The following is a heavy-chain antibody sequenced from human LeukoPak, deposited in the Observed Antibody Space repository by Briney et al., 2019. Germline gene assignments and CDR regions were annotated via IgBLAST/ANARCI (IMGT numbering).Heavy chain of an antibody. CDR1: GYTFTSYG. CDR3: ARGISSGWYEEEDYFDY. D-gene: IGHD6-19*01. CDR2: ISAYNGNT. Sequence: GASVKVSCKASGYTFTSYGISWVRQAPGQGLEWMGWISAYNGNTNYAQKLQGRVTMTTDTSTSTAYMELRSLRSDDTAVYYCARGISSGWYEEEDYFDYWGQGTLVTVSS. V-gene: IGHV1-18*01. J-gene: IGHJ4*02.